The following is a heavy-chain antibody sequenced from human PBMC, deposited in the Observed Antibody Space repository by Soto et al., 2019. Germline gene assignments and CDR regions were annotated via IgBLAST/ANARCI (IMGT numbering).Heavy chain of an antibody. D-gene: IGHD3-22*01. CDR3: ARHGYYYDSTGYYYFV. CDR1: GGSVSSTNHY. Sequence: SETLSLTCSVSGGSVSSTNHYWGWIRQPPGKGLEWIGDIYYSGMTRYNPSLKSRVTMSVDTSNNQFSLKLSSVTAADTAVYYCARHGYYYDSTGYYYFVWGQGTLVTVAS. CDR2: IYYSGMT. V-gene: IGHV4-39*01. J-gene: IGHJ4*02.